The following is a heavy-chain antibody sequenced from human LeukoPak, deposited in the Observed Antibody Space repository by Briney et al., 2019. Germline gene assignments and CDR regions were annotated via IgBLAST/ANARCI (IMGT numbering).Heavy chain of an antibody. V-gene: IGHV3-30-3*01. CDR1: GFTFSSYA. Sequence: TGGSLRLSCAASGFTFSSYAMHWVRQAPGKGLEWVAVISYDGSNKYYADSVKGRFTISRDNSKNTLYLQMNSLRAEDTAVYYCARAPPTDNYGARLAYGGQGPLATVSS. CDR2: ISYDGSNK. CDR3: ARAPPTDNYGARLAY. D-gene: IGHD4-17*01. J-gene: IGHJ4*02.